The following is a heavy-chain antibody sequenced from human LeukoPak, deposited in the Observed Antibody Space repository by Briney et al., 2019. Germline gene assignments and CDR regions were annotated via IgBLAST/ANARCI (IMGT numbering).Heavy chain of an antibody. V-gene: IGHV1-3*01. J-gene: IGHJ4*02. CDR3: ARGLSMVRGVMGDY. CDR2: INAGNGNT. CDR1: GYTFTSYA. Sequence: GASVKVSCKASGYTFTSYAMHWVRQAPGQRLEWMGWINAGNGNTKYSQKFQGRVTITRDTSASTAYMELSSLRSEDTAVYYCARGLSMVRGVMGDYWGQGILVTVSS. D-gene: IGHD3-10*01.